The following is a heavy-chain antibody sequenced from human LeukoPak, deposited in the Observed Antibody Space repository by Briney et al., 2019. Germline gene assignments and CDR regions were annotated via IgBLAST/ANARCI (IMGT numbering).Heavy chain of an antibody. CDR3: TRAPRKAWFDP. D-gene: IGHD1-14*01. Sequence: SETLSLTCSVSGGSTSSFYCSWIRQPPGKGLEWIGYTSYSGNTNYNPSLKSRVTMSVDTSRKQFSLRLTSVTAADTAVYYCTRAPRKAWFDPWGQGTLVTVSS. J-gene: IGHJ5*02. V-gene: IGHV4-59*01. CDR2: TSYSGNT. CDR1: GGSTSSFY.